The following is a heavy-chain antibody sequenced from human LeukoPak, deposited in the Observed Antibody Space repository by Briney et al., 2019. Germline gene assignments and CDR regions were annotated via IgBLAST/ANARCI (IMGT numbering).Heavy chain of an antibody. Sequence: GGSLRLSCAASGFTFSSYWMHWVRQAPGKRLVWISRINSDGSSTSYADSVKGRFTISRDNAKNTLYLQMNSLRAEDTALYYCVRLSWELGDGGVTWGQGTLVTVSS. J-gene: IGHJ5*02. V-gene: IGHV3-74*01. CDR2: INSDGSST. CDR1: GFTFSSYW. D-gene: IGHD1-26*01. CDR3: VRLSWELGDGGVT.